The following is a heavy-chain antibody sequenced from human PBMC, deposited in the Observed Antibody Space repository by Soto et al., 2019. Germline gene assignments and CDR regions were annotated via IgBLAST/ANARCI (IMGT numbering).Heavy chain of an antibody. V-gene: IGHV1-18*01. Sequence: QIQLVQSGAEVKKPGASVKVSCKASGYTFSSYHITWVRQAPGQGLEWMGWISAYNGNTNYAQNLQGRVTMTTDASTSTAYMELRSLRSDDSAVYYCARDLPPVDYWGQGTLVTVSS. CDR2: ISAYNGNT. CDR3: ARDLPPVDY. J-gene: IGHJ4*02. CDR1: GYTFSSYH.